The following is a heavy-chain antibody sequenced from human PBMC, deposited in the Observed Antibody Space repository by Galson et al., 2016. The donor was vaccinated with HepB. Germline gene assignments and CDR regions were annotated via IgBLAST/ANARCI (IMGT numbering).Heavy chain of an antibody. V-gene: IGHV1-69*06. CDR1: GGTFSFYV. J-gene: IGHJ6*02. D-gene: IGHD3-10*01. CDR3: AKSAGYYGSGYYYAMDV. CDR2: IIPFLGTS. Sequence: SVKVSCKASGGTFSFYVISWVRPAPGQGLEWMGGIIPFLGTSNYAQRFQGRVTITADKSTSTAYMELRGLRSGDTAVYYCAKSAGYYGSGYYYAMDVWGQGTTVTVSS.